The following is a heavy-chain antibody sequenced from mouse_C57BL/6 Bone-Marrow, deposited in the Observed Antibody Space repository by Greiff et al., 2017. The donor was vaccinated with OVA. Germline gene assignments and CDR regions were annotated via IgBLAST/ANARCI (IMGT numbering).Heavy chain of an antibody. CDR1: GYTFTSYW. CDR2: IHPNSGST. J-gene: IGHJ2*01. Sequence: QVQLKQSGAELVKSGASVKLSCKASGYTFTSYWMHWVKQRPGQGLEWIGMIHPNSGSTNYNEKFKSKATLTVDKSSSTAYMQLSSLTSEDSAVYYCARSRVTTVVVDYWGQGTTLTVSS. CDR3: ARSRVTTVVVDY. D-gene: IGHD1-1*01. V-gene: IGHV1-64*01.